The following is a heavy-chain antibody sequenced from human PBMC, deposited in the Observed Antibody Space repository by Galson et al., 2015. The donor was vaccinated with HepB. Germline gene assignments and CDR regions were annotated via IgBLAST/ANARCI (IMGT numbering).Heavy chain of an antibody. CDR1: GDSVSSNSAA. Sequence: CAISGDSVSSNSAAWNWIRQSPSRGLGWLGRTYYRSKWYNDYAVSVKSRITINPDTSKNQFSLKLSSVTAADTAVYYCASRWQQVVENWFDPWGQGTLVTVSS. CDR2: TYYRSKWYN. J-gene: IGHJ5*02. CDR3: ASRWQQVVENWFDP. V-gene: IGHV6-1*01. D-gene: IGHD2-15*01.